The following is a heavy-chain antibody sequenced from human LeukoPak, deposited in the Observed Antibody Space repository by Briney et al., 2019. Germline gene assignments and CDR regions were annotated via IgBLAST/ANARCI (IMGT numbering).Heavy chain of an antibody. J-gene: IGHJ4*02. CDR3: ARVVVDTAMVTYYFDY. Sequence: GGSLRLSCAASGFTFSSYSMSWVRQAPGKGLEWVSSISSSSSYIYYADSVKGRFTISRDNAKNSLYLQMNSLRAEDTAVYYCARVVVDTAMVTYYFDYWGQGTLVTVSS. CDR2: ISSSSSYI. D-gene: IGHD5-18*01. CDR1: GFTFSSYS. V-gene: IGHV3-21*01.